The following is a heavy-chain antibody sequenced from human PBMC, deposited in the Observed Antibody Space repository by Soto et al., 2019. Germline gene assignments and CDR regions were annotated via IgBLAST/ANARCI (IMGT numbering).Heavy chain of an antibody. J-gene: IGHJ4*02. CDR2: IYYSGST. CDR1: GGSISSYY. CDR3: ALAVTTLDFDY. V-gene: IGHV4-59*01. D-gene: IGHD4-17*01. Sequence: SETLSLTCTVSGGSISSYYWSWIRQPPGKGLEWIGYIYYSGSTNYNPSLKSRVTISVDTSKNQFSLKLSSVIAADTAVYYCALAVTTLDFDYWGQGTLVTVSS.